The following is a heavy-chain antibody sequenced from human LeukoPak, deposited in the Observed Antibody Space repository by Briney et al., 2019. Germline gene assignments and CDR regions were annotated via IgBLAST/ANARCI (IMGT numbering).Heavy chain of an antibody. D-gene: IGHD3-3*01. CDR3: ARGPRRRITIFPGDYYGMDV. CDR1: GFTFDDYA. CDR2: ISWNSGSI. J-gene: IGHJ6*02. V-gene: IGHV3-9*01. Sequence: PGRSLRLSCAASGFTFDDYAMHWVRQAPGKGLEWVSGISWNSGSIGYADSVKGRFTTSRDNAKNTLYLQMNSLRAEDTAVYYCARGPRRRITIFPGDYYGMDVWGQGTTVTVSS.